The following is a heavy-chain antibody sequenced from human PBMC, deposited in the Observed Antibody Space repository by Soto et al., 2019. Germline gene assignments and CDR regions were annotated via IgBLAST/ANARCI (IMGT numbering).Heavy chain of an antibody. CDR1: GYTFTSYD. J-gene: IGHJ4*02. Sequence: QVQLVQSGAEVKKPGASVRVSCKASGYTFTSYDIYWVRQATGQGLEWMGWINPFSGNAVYTQKCQDRVTMTRDTSINTAYMEMSGLRSEDTAVYYCTRGQGNHWGQGSLVTVSS. V-gene: IGHV1-8*01. CDR2: INPFSGNA. CDR3: TRGQGNH.